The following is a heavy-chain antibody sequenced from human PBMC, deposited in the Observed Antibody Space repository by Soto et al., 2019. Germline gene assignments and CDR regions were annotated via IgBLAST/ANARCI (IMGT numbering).Heavy chain of an antibody. CDR3: ARDWGSSGWPN. J-gene: IGHJ4*02. D-gene: IGHD6-19*01. CDR2: IYFTGTT. CDR1: GYSISSGYY. Sequence: PSETLSLTCAVSGYSISSGYYWGWIRQPPGKGLEWVGYIYFTGTTLYNPSLKSRLAISVDTSKNQFSLKLTSVTAADTAVYYCARDWGSSGWPNWGQGVLVTVSS. V-gene: IGHV4-31*11.